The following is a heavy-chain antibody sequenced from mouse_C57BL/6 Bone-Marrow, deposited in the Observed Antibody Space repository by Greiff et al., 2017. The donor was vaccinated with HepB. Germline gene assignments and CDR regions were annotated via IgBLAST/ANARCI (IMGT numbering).Heavy chain of an antibody. CDR3: ARDPFDD. CDR1: GYSFTGYY. J-gene: IGHJ2*01. V-gene: IGHV1-42*01. CDR2: IDPNSGGT. Sequence: VQLQQSGPELVKPGASVKISCKASGYSFTGYYMHWVKQSSEKSLEWIGRIDPNSGGTKYNEKFKSKATLTVDKPSSTAYMQLSSLTSEDSAVYYCARDPFDDWGQGTTLTVSS.